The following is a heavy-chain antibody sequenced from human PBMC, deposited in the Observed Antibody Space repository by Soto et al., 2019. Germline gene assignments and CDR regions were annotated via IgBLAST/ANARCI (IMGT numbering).Heavy chain of an antibody. CDR1: GGSISSYY. D-gene: IGHD1-7*01. V-gene: IGHV4-59*01. CDR3: AREGLTGTIGVYYYYGMDV. CDR2: IYDSGST. Sequence: QVQLQESGPGLVKPSETLSLTCTVSGGSISSYYWSWIRQPPGKGLEWIGYIYDSGSTNYNPSLKSRVTISVDTSKNQFSLKLSSVTAADTAVYYCAREGLTGTIGVYYYYGMDVWGQGTTVTVSS. J-gene: IGHJ6*02.